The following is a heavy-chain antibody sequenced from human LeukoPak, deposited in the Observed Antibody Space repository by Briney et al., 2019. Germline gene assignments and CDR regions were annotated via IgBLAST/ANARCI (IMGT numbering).Heavy chain of an antibody. Sequence: SETLSLTCTVSGGSIINYYWSWIRQPPGKGLEWIGYIYYSGSTNYNPSLKSRVTISVDTSKNQFSLKLSSVTAADTAVYYCARQSIAARGYYYYMDVWGKGTTVAVSS. J-gene: IGHJ6*03. V-gene: IGHV4-59*08. D-gene: IGHD6-6*01. CDR1: GGSIINYY. CDR2: IYYSGST. CDR3: ARQSIAARGYYYYMDV.